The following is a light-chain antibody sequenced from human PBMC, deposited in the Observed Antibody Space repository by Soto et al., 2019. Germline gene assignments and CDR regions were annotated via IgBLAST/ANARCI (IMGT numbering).Light chain of an antibody. V-gene: IGKV3-20*01. J-gene: IGKJ2*01. CDR3: QQFGTSPLYT. Sequence: ESVLTQSQGTLSLSPGERVTLSCRASQTFGSTYLAWYQQRPGRSPRLLIYGASRRASGIPDRFRGSGSGTDFTLTISRLEPEDFAVYYCQQFGTSPLYTFGQGTKLEIK. CDR2: GAS. CDR1: QTFGSTY.